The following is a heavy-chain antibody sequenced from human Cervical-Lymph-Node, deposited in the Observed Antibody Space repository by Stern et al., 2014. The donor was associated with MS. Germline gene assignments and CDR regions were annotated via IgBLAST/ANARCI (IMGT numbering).Heavy chain of an antibody. CDR2: ISSSGGT. D-gene: IGHD6-6*01. CDR3: ARGYTTSSGRPDY. J-gene: IGHJ4*02. V-gene: IGHV4-59*08. Sequence: QVQLEESGPGLVKPSETLSLTCTVSGGSTSSYYWSWIRQPPGKGLEWIGYISSSGGTKYNPSLTSRVTISVDTSKNHFALNLSSVTAADAAVYYCARGYTTSSGRPDYWGQGTLVTVST. CDR1: GGSTSSYY.